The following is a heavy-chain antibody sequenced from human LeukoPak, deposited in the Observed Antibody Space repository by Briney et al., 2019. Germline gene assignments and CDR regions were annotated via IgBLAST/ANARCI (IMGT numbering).Heavy chain of an antibody. CDR2: ISGSGGST. CDR1: GFTFSSYA. CDR3: ARGELWFGPYGMDV. J-gene: IGHJ6*02. V-gene: IGHV3-23*01. D-gene: IGHD3-10*01. Sequence: QPGGSLTLSCAASGFTFSSYAMSWVRQAPGKGLEWVSAISGSGGSTYYADSVKGRFTISRDNSKNTLYLQMNSLRAEDTAVYYCARGELWFGPYGMDVWGQGTTVTVSS.